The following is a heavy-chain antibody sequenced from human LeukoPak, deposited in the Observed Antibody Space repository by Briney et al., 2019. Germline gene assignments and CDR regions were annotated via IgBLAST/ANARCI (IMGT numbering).Heavy chain of an antibody. Sequence: GGSLRLSCAASGFTFSSYVMHWVRQAPGKGLEWVAVISYDGSNKYYADSVKGRFTISRDNSKNTLYLQMNSLRAEDTAVYYCARENYGDLYFDYWGQGTLVTVSS. D-gene: IGHD4-17*01. V-gene: IGHV3-30-3*01. CDR2: ISYDGSNK. CDR3: ARENYGDLYFDY. CDR1: GFTFSSYV. J-gene: IGHJ4*02.